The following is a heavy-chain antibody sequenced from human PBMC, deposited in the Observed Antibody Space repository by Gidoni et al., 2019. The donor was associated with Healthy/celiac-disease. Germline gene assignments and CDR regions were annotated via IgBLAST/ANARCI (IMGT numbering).Heavy chain of an antibody. CDR3: ARGIRRPGIVGATMSRGAARYYGMDV. Sequence: QVQLQQWGAGLLKPSEPLSLTCAVYGGSFSGYYWSWIRQPPGKGLEWIGEINHSGSTNYNPSLKSRVTISVDTSKNQFSLKLSSVTAADTAVYYCARGIRRPGIVGATMSRGAARYYGMDVWGQGTTVTVSS. J-gene: IGHJ6*02. CDR1: GGSFSGYY. V-gene: IGHV4-34*01. CDR2: INHSGST. D-gene: IGHD1-26*01.